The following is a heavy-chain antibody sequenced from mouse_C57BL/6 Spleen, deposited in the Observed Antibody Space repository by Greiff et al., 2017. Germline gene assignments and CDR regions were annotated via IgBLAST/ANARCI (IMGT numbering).Heavy chain of an antibody. D-gene: IGHD2-3*01. V-gene: IGHV3-6*01. CDR2: ISYDGSN. CDR1: GYSITSGYY. Sequence: ESGPGLVKPCPSLSLTCSVTGYSITSGYYWNWIRQFPGNKLEWMGYISYDGSNNYNPSFKNRSSITRDTSSNPFFLKLNSVTTEDTATYYCASIPYDGFSPYYFDYWGQGTTLTVSS. J-gene: IGHJ2*01. CDR3: ASIPYDGFSPYYFDY.